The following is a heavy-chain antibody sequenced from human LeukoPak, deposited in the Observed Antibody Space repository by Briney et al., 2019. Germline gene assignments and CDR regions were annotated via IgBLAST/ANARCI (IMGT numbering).Heavy chain of an antibody. J-gene: IGHJ4*02. CDR2: ISSSGSTI. Sequence: GGSLRLSCAASGFTFSSYSMNWVRQAPGKGLEWVSYISSSGSTIYYADSVKGRFTISRDNAKNSLYLQMNSLRAEDTAVYYCARVIQGQWLPHGFDYWGQGTLVTVSS. CDR3: ARVIQGQWLPHGFDY. CDR1: GFTFSSYS. V-gene: IGHV3-48*04. D-gene: IGHD6-19*01.